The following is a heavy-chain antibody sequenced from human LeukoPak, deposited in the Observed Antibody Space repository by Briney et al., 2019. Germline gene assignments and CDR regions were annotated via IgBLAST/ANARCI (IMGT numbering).Heavy chain of an antibody. V-gene: IGHV1-69*06. D-gene: IGHD3-16*02. CDR3: ARVVWGSYRQLFDY. Sequence: ASVKVSCKASGGTFSSYAISWVRQAPGQGLEWMGGIIPIFGTANYAQKFQGRVTITADKSTSTAYMELSSLRSEDTAVYYCARVVWGSYRQLFDYWGQGTLVTVSS. CDR2: IIPIFGTA. J-gene: IGHJ4*02. CDR1: GGTFSSYA.